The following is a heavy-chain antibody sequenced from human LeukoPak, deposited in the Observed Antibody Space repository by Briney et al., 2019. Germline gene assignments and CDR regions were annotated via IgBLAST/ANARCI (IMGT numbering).Heavy chain of an antibody. J-gene: IGHJ4*02. CDR3: AKDRPYISSWYGAGDY. D-gene: IGHD6-13*01. Sequence: SLRLSCAASGFTFTNYGMTWLPKAPGKGLDLFSRISGGWSYYADSVNYCFIISRYNSKNMRNLQINSLTAQDTTVYYCAKDRPYISSWYGAGDYWGQGSLVTVSS. CDR2: ISGGWS. V-gene: IGHV3-23*01. CDR1: GFTFTNYG.